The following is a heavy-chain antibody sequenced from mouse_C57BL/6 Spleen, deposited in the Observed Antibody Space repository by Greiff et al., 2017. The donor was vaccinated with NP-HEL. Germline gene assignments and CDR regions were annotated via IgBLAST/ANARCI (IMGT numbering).Heavy chain of an antibody. V-gene: IGHV1-18*01. J-gene: IGHJ2*01. D-gene: IGHD3-1*01. Sequence: VQLQQSGPELVKPGASVKIPCKASGYTFTNYNMDWVKQSHGKSLEWIGDINPNNGGTIYNQKFKGKATLTVDKSSSTAYMELRSLTSEDTAVYYCARRGLLFYYFDYWGQGTTLTVSS. CDR1: GYTFTNYN. CDR3: ARRGLLFYYFDY. CDR2: INPNNGGT.